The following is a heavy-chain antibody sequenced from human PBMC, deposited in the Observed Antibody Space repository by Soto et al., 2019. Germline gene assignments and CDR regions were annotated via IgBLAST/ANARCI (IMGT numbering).Heavy chain of an antibody. V-gene: IGHV3-21*01. J-gene: IGHJ5*02. CDR3: ARVAES. CDR1: GFTFSSYA. CDR2: ISSSSGCI. Sequence: GGSLRLSCAASGFTFSSYAMTWVRQAPGKGLEWVSAISSSSGCIYYADSVKGRFTVSRDNAKNTLYLQMNSLRAEDTAVYFCARVAESWGQGTLVTVSS.